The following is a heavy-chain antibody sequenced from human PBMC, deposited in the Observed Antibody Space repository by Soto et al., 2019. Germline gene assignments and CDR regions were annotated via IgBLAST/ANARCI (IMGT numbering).Heavy chain of an antibody. Sequence: PSETLSLTFTVTGDSISSRSYYWGWIRKPQGKGLEWIGSIYYSGSNYNNPALRRRVSMSIDTSKDQFSLKLKSVTAADTALYFCASQRSSVVTQAYFDVWAPGSLVTVSS. CDR3: ASQRSSVVTQAYFDV. D-gene: IGHD2-21*02. J-gene: IGHJ4*02. CDR2: IYYSGSN. V-gene: IGHV4-39*01. CDR1: GDSISSRSYY.